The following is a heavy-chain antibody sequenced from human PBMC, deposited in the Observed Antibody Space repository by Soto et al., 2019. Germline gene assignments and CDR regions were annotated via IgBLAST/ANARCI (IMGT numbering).Heavy chain of an antibody. D-gene: IGHD3-22*01. J-gene: IGHJ4*02. CDR3: ARDRRYYDSSGYSSFDY. V-gene: IGHV4-31*03. CDR2: IYYSGST. Sequence: PSETLSLTCTVSGGSISSGGYYWSWIRQHPGKGLEWIGYIYYSGSTYYNPSLKSRVTISVDTSKNQFSLKLSSVTAADTAVYYCARDRRYYDSSGYSSFDYWGQGTLVPVSS. CDR1: GGSISSGGYY.